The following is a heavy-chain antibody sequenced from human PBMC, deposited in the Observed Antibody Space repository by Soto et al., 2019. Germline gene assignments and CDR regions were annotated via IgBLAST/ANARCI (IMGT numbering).Heavy chain of an antibody. Sequence: ASVKVSCKASGGTFSSYAISWVRQAPGQGLEWMGGIIPIFGTANYAQKFQGRVTITADKSTSTAYMELSSLRSEDTAVYYCARASVAARPLPLCYYYYGMDVWGQGTTVTVSS. V-gene: IGHV1-69*06. CDR1: GGTFSSYA. CDR2: IIPIFGTA. CDR3: ARASVAARPLPLCYYYYGMDV. J-gene: IGHJ6*02. D-gene: IGHD6-6*01.